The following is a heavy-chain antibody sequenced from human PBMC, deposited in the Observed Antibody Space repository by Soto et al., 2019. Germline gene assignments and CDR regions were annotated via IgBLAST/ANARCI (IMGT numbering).Heavy chain of an antibody. CDR3: ARRGSKEFDY. J-gene: IGHJ4*02. CDR1: GGSISSYY. Sequence: SETLSLTCTVSGGSISSYYWSWIRQPPGKGLEWFGYIYYSGSTNYNPSLKSRVTISVDTSKNQFSLKLSSVTAADTAVYYCARRGSKEFDYWGQGTLVTVSS. V-gene: IGHV4-59*08. CDR2: IYYSGST. D-gene: IGHD3-16*01.